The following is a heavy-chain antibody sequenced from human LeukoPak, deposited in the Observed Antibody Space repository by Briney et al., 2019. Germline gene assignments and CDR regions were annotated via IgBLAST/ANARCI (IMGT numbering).Heavy chain of an antibody. J-gene: IGHJ4*02. Sequence: PSGTLSLTCAVSGDSISTNHWWSWVRQAPGKGLEWVSVLYSGGSTNYADPVQGRFTISRDSSKNTLFLHMNSLRAEDTAVYYCARDSRMTTWYFPGVYYFDYWGQGTLVTVSS. V-gene: IGHV3-53*01. CDR3: ARDSRMTTWYFPGVYYFDY. D-gene: IGHD6-13*01. CDR2: LYSGGST. CDR1: GDSISTNH.